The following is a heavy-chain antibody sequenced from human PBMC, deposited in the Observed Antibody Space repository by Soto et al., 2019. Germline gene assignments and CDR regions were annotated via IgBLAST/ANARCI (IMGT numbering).Heavy chain of an antibody. D-gene: IGHD4-4*01. CDR3: AGDPDSHYNDSHASSYP. CDR2: INAINGNT. Sequence: ASVKVSCKASGYTFTSYDMHWVRQAPGQRLEWMGWINAINGNTKYSQKFQGRVTITRDTFASTAYMELSRLRSEDTAVYYCAGDPDSHYNDSHASSYPWGQGTLVTVSS. J-gene: IGHJ5*02. CDR1: GYTFTSYD. V-gene: IGHV1-3*01.